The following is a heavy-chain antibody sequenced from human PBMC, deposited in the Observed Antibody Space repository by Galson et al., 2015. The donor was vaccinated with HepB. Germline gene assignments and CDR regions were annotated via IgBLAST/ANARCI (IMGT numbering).Heavy chain of an antibody. D-gene: IGHD3-10*01. J-gene: IGHJ5*02. CDR3: ARDRVGGLWPDNWFDP. CDR2: ISSSSDSM. V-gene: IGHV3-48*01. Sequence: SLRLSCAASGFTFSTYSMYWVRQAPGKGLEWISYISSSSDSMYYADSVRGRFTVSRDNAKNSVYLQMNSLTAEDTAIYYCARDRVGGLWPDNWFDPWGQGTLVTVSS. CDR1: GFTFSTYS.